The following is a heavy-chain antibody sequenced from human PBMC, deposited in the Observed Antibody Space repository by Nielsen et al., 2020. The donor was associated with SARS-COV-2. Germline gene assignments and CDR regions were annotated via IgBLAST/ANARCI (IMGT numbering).Heavy chain of an antibody. CDR1: GFSFNTYS. CDR2: ISGGSATI. Sequence: GESLKISCVASGFSFNTYSMNWVRQAPGKGLEWVSYISGGSATIYYADSVKGRFTISRDNVKNSLYLQLSSLSAEDTAVYYCAKISGSQRHYFDFWGQGALVTVSS. CDR3: AKISGSQRHYFDF. D-gene: IGHD1-26*01. J-gene: IGHJ4*02. V-gene: IGHV3-48*01.